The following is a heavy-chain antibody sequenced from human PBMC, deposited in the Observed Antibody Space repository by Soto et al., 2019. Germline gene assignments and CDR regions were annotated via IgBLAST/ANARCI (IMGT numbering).Heavy chain of an antibody. Sequence: PSQTLSLTCAISGDSVSSNSVAWNWIRQSPSRGLEWLGRTCYRSKWYNDYAVSVKSRITINPDTSKNKFSLQLNSVTPEDTAVYYCARDSTWSREKGDYGMDVWGQGTTVTVSS. J-gene: IGHJ6*02. CDR3: ARDSTWSREKGDYGMDV. CDR2: TCYRSKWYN. CDR1: GDSVSSNSVA. V-gene: IGHV6-1*01. D-gene: IGHD1-26*01.